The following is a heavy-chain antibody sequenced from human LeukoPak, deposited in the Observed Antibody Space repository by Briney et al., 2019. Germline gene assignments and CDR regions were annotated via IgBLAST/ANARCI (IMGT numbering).Heavy chain of an antibody. V-gene: IGHV4-59*12. CDR2: IYYSGST. D-gene: IGHD6-13*01. Sequence: SETRSLTCTVSGGSISSYYWSWIRQPPGKGLEWIGYIYYSGSTNYNPSLKSRVTISVDTSKNQFSLKLSSVTAADTAAYYCARERAGYSSSWYQGAFDIWGEGTMVTVSS. CDR1: GGSISSYY. CDR3: ARERAGYSSSWYQGAFDI. J-gene: IGHJ3*02.